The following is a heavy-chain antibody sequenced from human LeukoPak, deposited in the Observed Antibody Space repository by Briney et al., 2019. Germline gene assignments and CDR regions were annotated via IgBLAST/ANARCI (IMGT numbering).Heavy chain of an antibody. CDR3: ASGSYSNYVAY. CDR2: IYSGGTT. Sequence: GGSLRLSCAASVFTVSSNYMTWVRQAPGKGLEWVSVIYSGGTTYYADSVKGRFTISRDNSKNTLYLQMNSLRADDTAVYYCASGSYSNYVAYWGQGTLVTVSS. V-gene: IGHV3-66*01. J-gene: IGHJ4*02. D-gene: IGHD4-11*01. CDR1: VFTVSSNY.